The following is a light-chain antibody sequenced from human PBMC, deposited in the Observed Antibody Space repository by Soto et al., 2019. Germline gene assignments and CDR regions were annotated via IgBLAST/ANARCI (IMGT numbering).Light chain of an antibody. CDR1: QGIGSW. V-gene: IGKV1-12*01. J-gene: IGKJ4*01. CDR2: AAS. Sequence: DIQMTQSPSSVSASVGDRVTITCRASQGIGSWLAWYQQKPVKAPKLLIYAASSLQSGVPSRFSGSGSGTDFTLTISSLQPEDFATYYCLQANTFPLTFGGGTKVEIK. CDR3: LQANTFPLT.